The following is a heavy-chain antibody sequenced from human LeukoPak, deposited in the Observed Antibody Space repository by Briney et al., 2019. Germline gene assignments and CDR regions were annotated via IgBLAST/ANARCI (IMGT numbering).Heavy chain of an antibody. D-gene: IGHD3-22*01. V-gene: IGHV3-48*03. CDR3: ARALPDYYDGSGYYDY. CDR1: GFTFSSYE. J-gene: IGHJ4*02. CDR2: ISISGNTI. Sequence: GGSLRLSCLASGFTFSSYEMNWVRQAPGKGLEWVSYISISGNTIYYADSVKGRFTISRDNAKNSLYLQMNSLRPEDTAVYYCARALPDYYDGSGYYDYWGQGTLVTVSS.